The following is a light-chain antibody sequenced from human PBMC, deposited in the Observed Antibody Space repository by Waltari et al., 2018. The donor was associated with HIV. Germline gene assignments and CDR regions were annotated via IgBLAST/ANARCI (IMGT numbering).Light chain of an antibody. CDR3: QQYLDLPPWT. Sequence: DIVMTQSPATLSVSPRETATLSCRASQNIRGNLAWYQQRHGQSPRLIIYAASSREPGIPARFSGRGSGTEFTLTITHLESDDSAFYYCQQYLDLPPWTFGQGTKVEI. V-gene: IGKV3D-15*01. CDR1: QNIRGN. J-gene: IGKJ1*01. CDR2: AAS.